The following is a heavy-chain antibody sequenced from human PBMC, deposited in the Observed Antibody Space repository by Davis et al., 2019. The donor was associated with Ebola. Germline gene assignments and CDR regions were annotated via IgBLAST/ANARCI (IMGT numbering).Heavy chain of an antibody. CDR2: IYYSGST. Sequence: SETLSLTCTVSGGSISSSSYYWGWIRQPPGKGLEWIGSIYYSGSTNYNPSLKSRVTISVDTSKNQFSLKLSSVTAADTAVYYCARAGGYNNWFDPWGQGTLVTVSS. CDR3: ARAGGYNNWFDP. D-gene: IGHD3-22*01. J-gene: IGHJ5*02. CDR1: GGSISSSSYY. V-gene: IGHV4-39*07.